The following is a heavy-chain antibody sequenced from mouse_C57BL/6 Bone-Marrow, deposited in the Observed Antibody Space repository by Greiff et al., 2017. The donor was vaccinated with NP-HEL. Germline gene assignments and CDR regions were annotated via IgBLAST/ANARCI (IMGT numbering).Heavy chain of an antibody. J-gene: IGHJ1*03. CDR2: INPYNGDT. CDR3: ARAGYYYGSSYEGWYFDV. V-gene: IGHV1-20*01. CDR1: GYSFTGYF. Sequence: VQLKESGPELVKPGDSVKISCKASGYSFTGYFMNWVMQSHGKSLEWIGRINPYNGDTFYNQKFKGKATLTVDKSSSTAHMELRSLTSEDSAVYYCARAGYYYGSSYEGWYFDVWGTGTTVTVSS. D-gene: IGHD1-1*01.